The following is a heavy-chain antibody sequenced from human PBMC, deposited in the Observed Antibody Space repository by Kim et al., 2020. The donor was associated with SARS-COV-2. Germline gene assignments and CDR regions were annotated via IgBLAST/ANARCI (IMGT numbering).Heavy chain of an antibody. CDR3: ARGQGFGLDY. D-gene: IGHD3-10*01. CDR2: NT. J-gene: IGHJ4*02. Sequence: NTGYAQKFQGRVTMTRNTSISTAYMELSSLRSEDTAVYYCARGQGFGLDYWGQGTLVTVSS. V-gene: IGHV1-8*01.